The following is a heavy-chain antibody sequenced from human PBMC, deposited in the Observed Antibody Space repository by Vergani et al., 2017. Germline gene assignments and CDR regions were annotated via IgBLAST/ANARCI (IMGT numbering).Heavy chain of an antibody. CDR1: GASINNDFYY. V-gene: IGHV4-61*02. CDR2: IYVSGIT. J-gene: IGHJ3*01. CDR3: ARDNKQLRLRVFEL. D-gene: IGHD4-23*01. Sequence: QVQLQESGPGLVKPSQTLSLTCTVSGASINNDFYYWHWIRPPAGKGLEWIVRIYVSGITDYNSSLQSRVSMSVDTSKNQFSLTLTSVTAADTAVYYCARDNKQLRLRVFELWGQGTMVTVSS.